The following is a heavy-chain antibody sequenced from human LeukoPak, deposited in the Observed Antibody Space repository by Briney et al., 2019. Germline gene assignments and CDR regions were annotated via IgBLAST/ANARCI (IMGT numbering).Heavy chain of an antibody. CDR3: ARGSSIDFDY. CDR1: GGSISSYY. V-gene: IGHV4-4*07. Sequence: SEALSLTCTVSGGSISSYYWSWIRQPAGKGLEWIGRIYTRGCTNYSPSLKSRVTMSVDTSKNQFSLKLSSVTAADTAVYYCARGSSIDFDYWGQGTLVTVSS. J-gene: IGHJ4*02. CDR2: IYTRGCT. D-gene: IGHD2/OR15-2a*01.